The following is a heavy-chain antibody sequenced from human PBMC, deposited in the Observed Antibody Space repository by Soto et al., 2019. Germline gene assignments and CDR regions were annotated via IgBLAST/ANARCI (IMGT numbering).Heavy chain of an antibody. J-gene: IGHJ4*02. CDR1: EFTFTSYA. V-gene: IGHV3-23*01. CDR3: VKDPSYSSVQ. Sequence: GGSLRLSCAASEFTFTSYAMSWVRQAPGKGLEWVSSISGSGGNTYYADSVKGRFTVSRDNSKNTLYLHMNSLRAEDTAVYYCVKDPSYSSVQWGQGTLVTVSS. D-gene: IGHD5-18*01. CDR2: ISGSGGNT.